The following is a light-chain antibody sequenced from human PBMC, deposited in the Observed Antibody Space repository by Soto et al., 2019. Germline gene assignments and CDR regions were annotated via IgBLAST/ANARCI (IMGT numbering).Light chain of an antibody. J-gene: IGKJ3*01. CDR1: QGISSY. CDR3: QQYYSYPST. V-gene: IGKV1-8*01. CDR2: AAS. Sequence: AIRMTQSPSSFSASTGDRVTITCRASQGISSYLAWYQQKPGKAPKLLIYAASTLQSRVPSRFSGSGSGTDFTLTISCLQSEDFATYYCQQYYSYPSTFGPGTKVDIK.